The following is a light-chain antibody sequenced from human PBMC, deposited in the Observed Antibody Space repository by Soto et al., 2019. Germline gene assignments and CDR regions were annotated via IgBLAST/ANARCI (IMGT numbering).Light chain of an antibody. CDR3: QQYGSSLPCT. V-gene: IGKV3-20*01. J-gene: IGKJ2*02. CDR2: GAS. CDR1: QSVSNNY. Sequence: EIVLTQSPGTLSLSPGERATLSCRASQSVSNNYLAWYQQKPGQAPRLLIYGASSRATGIPDRFSGSGSGTDFTLTISRLEPEDFAVYYCQQYGSSLPCTFGQGTKLEIK.